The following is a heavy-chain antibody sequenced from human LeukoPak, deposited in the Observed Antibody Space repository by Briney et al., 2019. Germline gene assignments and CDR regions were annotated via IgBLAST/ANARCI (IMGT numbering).Heavy chain of an antibody. CDR3: ARDPGLVVVAGTGYDY. Sequence: SGTLSLTCTVSGGSISSFNWWSWVRQPPGKGLEWIGEIYHSGSTNYNPSLKSRVTISTDTSKNQFSLKLSSVTAADTAVYYCARDPGLVVVAGTGYDYWGQGTLVTVSS. J-gene: IGHJ4*02. D-gene: IGHD6-19*01. CDR1: GGSISSFNW. CDR2: IYHSGST. V-gene: IGHV4-4*02.